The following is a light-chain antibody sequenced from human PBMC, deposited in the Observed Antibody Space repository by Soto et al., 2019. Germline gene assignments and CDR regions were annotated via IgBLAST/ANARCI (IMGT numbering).Light chain of an antibody. CDR3: QQYGTTRIT. J-gene: IGKJ5*01. CDR1: QSVNSY. V-gene: IGKV3-20*01. CDR2: GAS. Sequence: EIVLTQSPGTLSLSPGERATLSCRASQSVNSYLTWFQQKPGQAPRLLIFGASNRATGIPDRFSGSGSETDFTLTISRLEPEDFAVYYCQQYGTTRITFGQGTRLEIK.